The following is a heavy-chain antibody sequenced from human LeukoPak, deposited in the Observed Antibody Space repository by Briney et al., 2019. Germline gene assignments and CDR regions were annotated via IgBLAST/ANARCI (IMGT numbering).Heavy chain of an antibody. D-gene: IGHD5-18*01. CDR1: GFTFSSYA. CDR3: AVQRTLWQQVLDH. Sequence: PGGSLRLFYAASGFTFSSYAMARGRQAPGKGLEWVSTISGSGDTTYYADSVKGRFTISRDNSKNTLYLQMNSLRAEDTAVYYCAVQRTLWQQVLDHWGQGTLVTVSS. CDR2: ISGSGDTT. V-gene: IGHV3-23*01. J-gene: IGHJ4*02.